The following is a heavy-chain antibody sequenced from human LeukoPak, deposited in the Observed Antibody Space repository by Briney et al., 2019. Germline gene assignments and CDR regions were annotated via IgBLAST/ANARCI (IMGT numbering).Heavy chain of an antibody. V-gene: IGHV3-21*01. D-gene: IGHD4-17*01. CDR2: ISSSNNTI. CDR1: AFTFSSYS. J-gene: IGHJ4*02. CDR3: ARDDYGDYYFDY. Sequence: GGSLRLSCVASAFTFSSYSMKWVRQAPGKGLEWVSSISSSNNTIYYTDSMKGRFTISRDNAKNSLYLQMNSLRAEDTAVYYCARDDYGDYYFDYWGQGTLVTVSS.